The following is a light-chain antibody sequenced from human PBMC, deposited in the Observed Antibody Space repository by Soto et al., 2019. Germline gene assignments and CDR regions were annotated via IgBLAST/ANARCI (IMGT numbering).Light chain of an antibody. CDR3: QQYNNWPPVYT. V-gene: IGKV3-15*01. Sequence: EIVMTQSPATLSVSPGETATLSCRASQSVNNNVAWYKQKPGQAPSLVIYDASTRATGIPARFSGGGSGTEFTLTISSLQSEDFAVYYCQQYNNWPPVYTFGQGTRL. CDR1: QSVNNN. J-gene: IGKJ2*01. CDR2: DAS.